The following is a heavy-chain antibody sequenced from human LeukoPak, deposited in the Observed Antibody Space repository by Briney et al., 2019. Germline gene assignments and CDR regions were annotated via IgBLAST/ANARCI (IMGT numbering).Heavy chain of an antibody. CDR2: IYYSGST. CDR1: GGSISSYY. J-gene: IGHJ4*02. CDR3: AGSGGSWDFDY. Sequence: SETLSLTCTVSGGSISSYYWSCIRQPSWKRLEWIGYIYYSGSTNYNPSLKSRVTISVDTSKNQFSLKLSSVTAADTAVYYCAGSGGSWDFDYWGQGTLVTVSS. V-gene: IGHV4-59*08. D-gene: IGHD2-15*01.